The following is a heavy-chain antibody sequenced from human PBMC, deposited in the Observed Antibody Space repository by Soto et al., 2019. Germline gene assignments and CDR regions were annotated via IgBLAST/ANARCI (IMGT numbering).Heavy chain of an antibody. CDR2: IIPIFGTA. Sequence: SVKVSCKASGGTFSSYAISWVRQAPGQGLEWMGGIIPIFGTANYAQKFQGRVTITADESTSTAYMELSSLRSEDTAVYYCARAGYDLYRSSWYGWFDTWGQGALVTVSS. V-gene: IGHV1-69*13. J-gene: IGHJ5*02. CDR3: ARAGYDLYRSSWYGWFDT. CDR1: GGTFSSYA. D-gene: IGHD6-13*01.